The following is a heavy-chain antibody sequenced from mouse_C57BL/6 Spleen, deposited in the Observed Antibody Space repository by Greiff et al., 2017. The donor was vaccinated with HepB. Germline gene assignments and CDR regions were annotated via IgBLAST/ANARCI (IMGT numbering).Heavy chain of an antibody. Sequence: DVHLVESGEGLVKPGGSLKLSCAASGFTFSSYAMSWVRQTPEKRLEWVAYISSGGDYIYYADTVKGRFTISRDNARNTLYLQMSSLKSEDTAMYYCTRAPNWDENAMDYWGQGTSVTVSS. D-gene: IGHD4-1*01. CDR2: ISSGGDYI. CDR1: GFTFSSYA. J-gene: IGHJ4*01. CDR3: TRAPNWDENAMDY. V-gene: IGHV5-9-1*02.